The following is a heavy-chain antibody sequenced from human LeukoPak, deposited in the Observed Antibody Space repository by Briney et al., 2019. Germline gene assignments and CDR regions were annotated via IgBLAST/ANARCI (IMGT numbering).Heavy chain of an antibody. Sequence: ASVKVSSKPSGYIFTAYHLHWLRQAPGQGLQWMGRIIPNSGATNYSQNFQGRVTMTRDTSISTAYMELSRLSPDDTAVYYCARGISGGFDSWGQGTKVTVSS. CDR1: GYIFTAYH. CDR2: IIPNSGAT. J-gene: IGHJ3*02. D-gene: IGHD2-21*01. CDR3: ARGISGGFDS. V-gene: IGHV1-2*06.